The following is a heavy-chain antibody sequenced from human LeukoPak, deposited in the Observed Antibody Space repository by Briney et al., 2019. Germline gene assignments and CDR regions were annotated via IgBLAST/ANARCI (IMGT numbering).Heavy chain of an antibody. J-gene: IGHJ4*02. Sequence: PSETLSLTCTVSGDSISRSNFYWGWLRQPPGKGLEWIGSIYYPGNTYYNPSLKSRVTIFLDTSKNQFSLRLSSVTAADTAVYYCASSTTIVTPVFDYWGQGTLVTVSS. CDR3: ASSTTIVTPVFDY. D-gene: IGHD4-23*01. CDR1: GDSISRSNFY. V-gene: IGHV4-39*01. CDR2: IYYPGNT.